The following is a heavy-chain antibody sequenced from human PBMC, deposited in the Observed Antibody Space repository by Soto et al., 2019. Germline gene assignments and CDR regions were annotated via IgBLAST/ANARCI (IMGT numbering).Heavy chain of an antibody. D-gene: IGHD6-19*01. Sequence: SQTLSLTCAISGDSVSSNSAAWNWIRQSPSRGIEWLGRTYYRSKWNNDYAVSLKSRITINPYTSKNQFYLQLNSVTPEDTAVYYCARVSIDSSGLDYSYGMDVWGQGTTVTVSS. CDR3: ARVSIDSSGLDYSYGMDV. CDR1: GDSVSSNSAA. V-gene: IGHV6-1*01. J-gene: IGHJ6*02. CDR2: TYYRSKWNN.